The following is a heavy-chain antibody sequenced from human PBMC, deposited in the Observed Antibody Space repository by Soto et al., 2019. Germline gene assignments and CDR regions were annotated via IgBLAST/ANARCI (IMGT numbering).Heavy chain of an antibody. CDR3: ARAHGTYDFWSGYLPGTTYYYYYYMDV. CDR1: GGSISSYY. J-gene: IGHJ6*03. D-gene: IGHD3-3*01. CDR2: IYYSGST. V-gene: IGHV4-59*01. Sequence: QVQLQESGPGLVKPSETLSLTCTVSGGSISSYYWSWIRQPPGKGLEWIGYIYYSGSTNYNPSLKSRVTISVDTSKNPFSLKLSSVTAADTAVYYCARAHGTYDFWSGYLPGTTYYYYYYMDVWGKGTTVTVSS.